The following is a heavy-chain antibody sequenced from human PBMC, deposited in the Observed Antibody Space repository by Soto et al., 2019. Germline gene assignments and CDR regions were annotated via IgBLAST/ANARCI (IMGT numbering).Heavy chain of an antibody. CDR2: ISSSSSYI. J-gene: IGHJ4*02. V-gene: IGHV3-21*01. CDR3: AREGVWGQFAAADRGFNGFDY. Sequence: EVQLVESGGGLVKPGGSLRLSCAASGFTFSSYSMNWVRQAPGKGLEWVSSISSSSSYIYYADSVKGRFTISRDNAKNSLYLQMNSLRAEDTAVYYCAREGVWGQFAAADRGFNGFDYWGQGTLVTVSS. D-gene: IGHD6-13*01. CDR1: GFTFSSYS.